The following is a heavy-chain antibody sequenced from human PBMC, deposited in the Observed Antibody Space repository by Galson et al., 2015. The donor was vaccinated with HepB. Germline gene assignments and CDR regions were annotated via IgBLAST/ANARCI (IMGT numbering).Heavy chain of an antibody. CDR2: IYHSGTT. CDR1: GGSMSSYY. CDR3: ARVRCSSTSCAAKDAFDI. V-gene: IGHV4-59*01. Sequence: ETLSLTCPVSGGSMSSYYWNWIRQPPGKGLEWIASIYHSGTTNYNPSLKSPVTISVDTSKNQFSLKLSSVTAADAAVYYCARVRCSSTSCAAKDAFDIWGQGTMVTVSS. J-gene: IGHJ3*02. D-gene: IGHD2-2*01.